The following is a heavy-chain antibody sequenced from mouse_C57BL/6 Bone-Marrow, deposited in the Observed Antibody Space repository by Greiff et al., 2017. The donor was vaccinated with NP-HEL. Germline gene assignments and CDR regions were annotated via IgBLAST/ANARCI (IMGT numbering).Heavy chain of an antibody. Sequence: QVQLQQSGPGLVQPSQCLSISCTASGFSFTSYGVHWVRQSPGKGLEWLGVICSGGSTAYYAAFISSLSISTYNSNGQVFFKMNSLHADDTAIYYCARNDYESLDYWGRGTTLTVSS. CDR1: GFSFTSYG. D-gene: IGHD2-4*01. CDR3: ARNDYESLDY. CDR2: ICSGGST. J-gene: IGHJ2*01. V-gene: IGHV2-2*01.